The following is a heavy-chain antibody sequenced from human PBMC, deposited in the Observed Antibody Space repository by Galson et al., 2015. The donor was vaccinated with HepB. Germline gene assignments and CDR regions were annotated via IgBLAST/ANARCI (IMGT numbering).Heavy chain of an antibody. J-gene: IGHJ6*02. D-gene: IGHD2-15*01. CDR1: GGTFSSYT. CDR3: ARSEGYCSGGSCYSSGMDV. CDR2: IIPILGIA. V-gene: IGHV1-69*02. Sequence: SVKVSCKASGGTFSSYTISWVRQAPGQGLEWMGRIIPILGIANYAQKFQGRVTITADKSTSTAYMELSSLRSEDTAVYYCARSEGYCSGGSCYSSGMDVWGQGTTVTVSS.